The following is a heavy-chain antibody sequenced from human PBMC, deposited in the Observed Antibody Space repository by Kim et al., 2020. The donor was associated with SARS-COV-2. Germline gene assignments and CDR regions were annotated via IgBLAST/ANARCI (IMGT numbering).Heavy chain of an antibody. V-gene: IGHV3-23*01. J-gene: IGHJ4*02. D-gene: IGHD3-10*01. Sequence: GGSLRLSCAASGFSFTSYAMSWVRQAPGKGLEWVSGISGSGTTYYADSVKGRFTISRDDSKNTLYVQMNSLRPEDTAVYYCAKGGESYGSGKLFDSWGQGTLVTVSS. CDR1: GFSFTSYA. CDR3: AKGGESYGSGKLFDS. CDR2: ISGSGTT.